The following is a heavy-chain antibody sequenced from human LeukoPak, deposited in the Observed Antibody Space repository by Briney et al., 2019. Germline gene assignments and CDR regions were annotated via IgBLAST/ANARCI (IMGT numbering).Heavy chain of an antibody. J-gene: IGHJ4*02. CDR2: ICAAGGST. CDR1: GFTFSNYA. CDR3: ARDRSGGNYATFEY. Sequence: PGGSLRLSCAASGFTFSNYAISWVRQAPGKALEWVLAICAAGGSTYYPASVKGRFTFSRENAKNTLYVQMNSLRAEDTAVYYCARDRSGGNYATFEYWGQGTLVTVSS. D-gene: IGHD1-26*01. V-gene: IGHV3-23*01.